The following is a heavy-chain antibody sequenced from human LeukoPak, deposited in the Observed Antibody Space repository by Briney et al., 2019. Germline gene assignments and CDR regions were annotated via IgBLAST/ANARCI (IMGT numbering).Heavy chain of an antibody. J-gene: IGHJ4*02. CDR3: ARGRAVALIDY. D-gene: IGHD6-19*01. CDR2: ISSSSSYI. CDR1: GFTLSSYA. Sequence: GGSLRLSCAASGFTLSSYAMNWVRQAPGKGLEWVSSISSSSSYIYYADSVKGRFTISRDNAKNSLYLQMNSLRAEDTAVYYCARGRAVALIDYWGQGTLVTVSS. V-gene: IGHV3-21*01.